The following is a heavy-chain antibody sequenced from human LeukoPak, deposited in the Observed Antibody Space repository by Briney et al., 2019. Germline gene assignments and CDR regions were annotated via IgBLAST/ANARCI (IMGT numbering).Heavy chain of an antibody. CDR1: GFTFSSYS. J-gene: IGHJ4*02. CDR3: ARDGRFDY. Sequence: GGSLRLSCAASGFTFSSYSMNWVRQAPGKGLEWVSYISSSSTIYYAGSVKGRFTISRDNAKNSLYLQMNSLRAEDTAVYYCARDGRFDYWGQGTLVTVSS. V-gene: IGHV3-48*01. CDR2: ISSSSTI.